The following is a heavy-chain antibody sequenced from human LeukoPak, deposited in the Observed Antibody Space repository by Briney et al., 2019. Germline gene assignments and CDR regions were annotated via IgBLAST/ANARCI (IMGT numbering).Heavy chain of an antibody. CDR3: AGWDYYGTFGFDP. Sequence: SETLSLTCTVSGGSISSSSYYWGWIRQPPGKGLEWIGSIYYSGSTYYNPSLKSRVTISVDTSKNQFSLKLSSVTAADTAVYYCAGWDYYGTFGFDPWGQGTLVTVSS. J-gene: IGHJ5*02. CDR1: GGSISSSSYY. V-gene: IGHV4-39*07. D-gene: IGHD3-10*01. CDR2: IYYSGST.